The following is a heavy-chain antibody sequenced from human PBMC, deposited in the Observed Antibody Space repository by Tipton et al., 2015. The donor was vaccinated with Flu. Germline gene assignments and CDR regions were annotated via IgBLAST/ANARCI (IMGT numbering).Heavy chain of an antibody. Sequence: AASGFTSSNFLMTWVRQAPGKGLEWVSAISGSGGDTFYADPVKGRFTVSRDNSGNTLYLQINSLRAEDTAVYYCAKKGATTGDFDYWGQGTLVTVSS. V-gene: IGHV3-23*01. J-gene: IGHJ4*02. CDR3: AKKGATTGDFDY. D-gene: IGHD1-26*01. CDR2: ISGSGGDT. CDR1: GFTSSNFL.